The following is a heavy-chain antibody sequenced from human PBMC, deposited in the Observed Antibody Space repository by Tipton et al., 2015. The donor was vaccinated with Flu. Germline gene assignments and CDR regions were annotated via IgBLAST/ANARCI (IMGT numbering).Heavy chain of an antibody. J-gene: IGHJ4*02. CDR1: GGPINTFY. CDR3: ATSRDGYSFDY. Sequence: GLVKPSETLPLSCTVSGGPINTFYWGWIRQSPGEGLEFIAYMYYGGSSNYSPSLRSRATISIDMSKDHLSLKLSSVTAADTAIYYCATSRDGYSFDYWGQGTLVTVSS. CDR2: MYYGGSS. D-gene: IGHD5-24*01. V-gene: IGHV4-59*01.